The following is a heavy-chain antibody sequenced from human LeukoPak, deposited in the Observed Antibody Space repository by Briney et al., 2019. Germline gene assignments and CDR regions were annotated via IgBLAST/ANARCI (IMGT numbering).Heavy chain of an antibody. CDR3: AKQCGPYYDSSAYYSDY. CDR1: GFTFSSYA. Sequence: PGGSLRLSCAASGFTFSSYAMSWVRQAPGKGLEWVSIISGSGGSTYYADSVKGRFTISRDNPKNTLYFQMNSLRAEDTAVYYCAKQCGPYYDSSAYYSDYWGQGTLVTVSS. D-gene: IGHD3-22*01. J-gene: IGHJ4*02. CDR2: ISGSGGST. V-gene: IGHV3-23*01.